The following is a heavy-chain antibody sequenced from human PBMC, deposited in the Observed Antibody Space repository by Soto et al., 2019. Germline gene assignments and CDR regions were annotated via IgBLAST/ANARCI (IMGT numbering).Heavy chain of an antibody. CDR3: AKERLGRGIDY. J-gene: IGHJ4*02. V-gene: IGHV3-23*01. CDR1: GFTFRNYA. Sequence: EVLLLDSGGGLVQPGGSLRLSCAAYGFTFRNYAMTWVRQAPGKGPEWISTVNNGGGGTYYADSVKGRFTISRDNSKNTLYLQVSSLRAEDTAVYYCAKERLGRGIDYWGQGILVTVSS. D-gene: IGHD3-10*01. CDR2: VNNGGGGT.